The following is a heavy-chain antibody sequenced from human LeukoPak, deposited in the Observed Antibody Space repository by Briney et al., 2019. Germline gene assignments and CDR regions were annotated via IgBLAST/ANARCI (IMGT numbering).Heavy chain of an antibody. CDR2: ISWNSGSI. V-gene: IGHV3-9*01. CDR3: AKDISDYYDSSGYYVY. CDR1: GFTFDDYA. J-gene: IGHJ4*02. Sequence: GGSLRLSCATSGFTFDDYAMHWVRQAPGKGLEWVSGISWNSGSIGYADSVKGRFTISRDNAKNSLYLQMISLRAEDTALYYCAKDISDYYDSSGYYVYWGQGTLVTVSS. D-gene: IGHD3-22*01.